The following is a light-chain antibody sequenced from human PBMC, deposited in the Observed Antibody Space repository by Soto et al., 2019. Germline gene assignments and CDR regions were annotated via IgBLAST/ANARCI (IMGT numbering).Light chain of an antibody. Sequence: QSAPTQPASVSGSPGQSITISCTGTSSYVGSYNLVSWYQQHPGKAPKLMIYEGSKRPSGVSNRFSGSKSGNTASLTISGLQAEDEADYYCCSYAGSSTFVFGTGTKVTVL. J-gene: IGLJ1*01. CDR3: CSYAGSSTFV. V-gene: IGLV2-23*01. CDR2: EGS. CDR1: SSYVGSYNL.